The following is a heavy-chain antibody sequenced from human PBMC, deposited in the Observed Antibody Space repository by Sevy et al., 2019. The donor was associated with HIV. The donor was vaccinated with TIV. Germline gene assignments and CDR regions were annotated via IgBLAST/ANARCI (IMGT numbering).Heavy chain of an antibody. V-gene: IGHV3-74*01. CDR3: ASSKGDYYYGSGSLHADY. Sequence: GGSLRLSCAASGFTFSSYSMNWVRQAPGKGLVWVSRINSDGSSTSYADSVKGRFTISRDNAKNTLYLQMNSLRAEDTAVYYCASSKGDYYYGSGSLHADYWGQGTLVTVSS. CDR1: GFTFSSYS. D-gene: IGHD3-10*01. J-gene: IGHJ4*02. CDR2: INSDGSST.